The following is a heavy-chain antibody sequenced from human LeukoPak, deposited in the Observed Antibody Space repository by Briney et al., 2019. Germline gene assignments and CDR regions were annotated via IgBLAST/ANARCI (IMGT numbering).Heavy chain of an antibody. J-gene: IGHJ4*02. V-gene: IGHV3-21*01. CDR3: ARAAYSGSTFDY. CDR2: ISSSSSYI. CDR1: GFTFSSYS. D-gene: IGHD1-26*01. Sequence: RTGGSLRLSCAASGFTFSSYSMNWVRQAPGKGLEWVSSISSSSSYIYYADSVKGRFTISRDNAKNSLYLQMNSLRAEDTAVYYCARAAYSGSTFDYWGQGTLVTVSS.